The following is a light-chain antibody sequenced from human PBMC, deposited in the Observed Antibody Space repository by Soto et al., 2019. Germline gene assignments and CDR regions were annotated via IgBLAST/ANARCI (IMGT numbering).Light chain of an antibody. CDR3: QQRQYWPPIT. Sequence: EIMMTQSPVTLSVSPGERATLSCRASQSVNSNLAWYQQKPGQAPRLLIYGASTRATGIPPRFSGNRSGTEFTLTASSLQPEDFAVYYCQQRQYWPPITFGPGTRLEIK. CDR2: GAS. CDR1: QSVNSN. V-gene: IGKV3-15*01. J-gene: IGKJ5*01.